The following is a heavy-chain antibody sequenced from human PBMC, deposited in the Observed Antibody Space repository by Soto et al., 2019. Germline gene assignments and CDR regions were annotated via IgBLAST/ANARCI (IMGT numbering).Heavy chain of an antibody. CDR3: ARSPSFWRSGYGMDV. Sequence: SGPTLVNPTQTLTLTCTFSGFSLSTSGMCVSWIRQPPGKALEWLALIDWDDDKYYSTSLKTRLTISKDTSKNQVVLTMTNMDPVDTATYYCARSPSFWRSGYGMDVWGQGTTVTVSS. V-gene: IGHV2-70*01. CDR2: IDWDDDK. J-gene: IGHJ6*02. CDR1: GFSLSTSGMC. D-gene: IGHD6-19*01.